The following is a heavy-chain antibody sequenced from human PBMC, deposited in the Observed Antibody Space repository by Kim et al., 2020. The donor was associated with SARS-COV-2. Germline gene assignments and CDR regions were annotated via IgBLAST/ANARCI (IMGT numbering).Heavy chain of an antibody. CDR3: ARLRGITGTTGAPVAFDI. D-gene: IGHD1-7*01. J-gene: IGHJ3*02. V-gene: IGHV1-69*01. Sequence: QGRVTITADESTSTAYMELSSLRSEDTAVYYCARLRGITGTTGAPVAFDIWGQGTMVTVSS.